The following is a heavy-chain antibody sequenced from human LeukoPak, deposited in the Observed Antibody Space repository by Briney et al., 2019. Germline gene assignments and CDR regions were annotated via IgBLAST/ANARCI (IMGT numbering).Heavy chain of an antibody. D-gene: IGHD3-3*01. CDR1: GFTFSSYA. V-gene: IGHV3-30-3*01. Sequence: PGGSLRLSCAASGFTFSSYAMHWVRQAPGKGLEWVAVISYDGSNKYYADSVKDRFTISRDNSKNTLYLQMNSLRAEDTAVYYCARGYDFWSGPVDYWGQGTLVTVSS. CDR3: ARGYDFWSGPVDY. J-gene: IGHJ4*02. CDR2: ISYDGSNK.